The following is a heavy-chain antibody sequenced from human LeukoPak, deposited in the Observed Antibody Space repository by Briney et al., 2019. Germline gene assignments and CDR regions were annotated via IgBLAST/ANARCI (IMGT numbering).Heavy chain of an antibody. Sequence: KPGGSLRLSXAASGFTFSSYSMNWVRQAPGKGLEWVSSISSSSSYIYYADSVKGRFTISRDNAKNSLYLQMNSLRAEDTAVYYCARYPSIAARQYDYWGQGTLVTVSS. CDR3: ARYPSIAARQYDY. J-gene: IGHJ4*02. CDR2: ISSSSSYI. V-gene: IGHV3-21*01. D-gene: IGHD6-6*01. CDR1: GFTFSSYS.